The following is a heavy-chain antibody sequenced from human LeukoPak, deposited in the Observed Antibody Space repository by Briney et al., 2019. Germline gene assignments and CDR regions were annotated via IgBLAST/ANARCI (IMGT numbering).Heavy chain of an antibody. CDR3: AKTTTGYSSGRSPGWPADL. Sequence: GGSLRLSCAASGFTFSSYAMYWVRQAPGRGLEWVSGIFGSGGGTNYADSGRGRFTISRDNSKNTVYLQMNSLRAEDTALYYCAKTTTGYSSGRSPGWPADLWGQGTLVTVSS. D-gene: IGHD6-19*01. CDR2: IFGSGGGT. V-gene: IGHV3-23*01. CDR1: GFTFSSYA. J-gene: IGHJ5*02.